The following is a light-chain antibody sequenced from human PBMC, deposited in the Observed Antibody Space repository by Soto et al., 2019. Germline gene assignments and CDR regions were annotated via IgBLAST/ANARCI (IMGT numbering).Light chain of an antibody. J-gene: IGLJ1*01. Sequence: QSVLTQPRSASGTPGQRVTISCSGSSSYIGSKYVYWYQQLPGTAPKLLIYRNDQRPSRISDRFSGSKSGTSASLAISGLRSEDEADYYCAAWDDSLSGYVFGTGTKVTVL. CDR2: RND. CDR1: SSYIGSKY. CDR3: AAWDDSLSGYV. V-gene: IGLV1-47*01.